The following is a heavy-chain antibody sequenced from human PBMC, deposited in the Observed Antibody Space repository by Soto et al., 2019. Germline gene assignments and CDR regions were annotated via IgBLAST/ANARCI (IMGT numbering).Heavy chain of an antibody. D-gene: IGHD3-22*01. CDR2: IRSKAYGGTT. CDR3: TRTRSIVVVITADFDY. CDR1: GFTFGDYA. J-gene: IGHJ4*02. V-gene: IGHV3-49*04. Sequence: GGSLRLSCTASGFTFGDYAMSWVRQAPGKGLEWVGFIRSKAYGGTTEYAASVKGRFTISRDDSKSIAYLQMNSLKTEDTAVYYCTRTRSIVVVITADFDYWGQGT.